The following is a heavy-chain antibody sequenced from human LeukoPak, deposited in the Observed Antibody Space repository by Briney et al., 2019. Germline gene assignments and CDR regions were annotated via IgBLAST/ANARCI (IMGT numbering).Heavy chain of an antibody. V-gene: IGHV1-8*01. CDR1: GYTSTSYY. D-gene: IGHD2-15*01. CDR2: MNPNSGNT. Sequence: ASVKVSCKASGYTSTSYYINWVRQATGQGVEWMGWMNPNSGNTGYAQKFQGRVTMTRNTSISTAYMEQSSLRSEDTAVYYCARGRFYCSGGSCYDYYGMDVWGQGTTVTVSS. J-gene: IGHJ6*02. CDR3: ARGRFYCSGGSCYDYYGMDV.